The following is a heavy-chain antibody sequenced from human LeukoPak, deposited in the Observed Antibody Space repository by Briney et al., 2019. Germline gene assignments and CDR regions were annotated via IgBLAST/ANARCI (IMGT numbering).Heavy chain of an antibody. D-gene: IGHD3-10*01. J-gene: IGHJ4*02. CDR2: IYYSGST. CDR1: GGSISSYY. CDR3: ARYYGSGSPFDY. V-gene: IGHV4-59*01. Sequence: PSETLSLTCTVSGGSISSYYWSWIRQPPGKGLEWIGYIYYSGSTNYNPSLKSRVTISVDTSKNQFSPKLSSVTAADTAVYYCARYYGSGSPFDYWGQGTLVTVSS.